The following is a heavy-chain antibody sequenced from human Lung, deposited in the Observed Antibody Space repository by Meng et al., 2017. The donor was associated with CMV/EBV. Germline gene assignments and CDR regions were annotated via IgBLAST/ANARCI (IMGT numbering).Heavy chain of an antibody. CDR2: IYPGDSDT. J-gene: IGHJ5*02. D-gene: IGHD2-2*01. Sequence: EXXKISCKGSGYSFTSYWIAWVRQMPGKGLEWMGLIYPGDSDTTYSPSFQGRVTISADKSISTTYLQWSSLKASDTAIYYCARQLDTRTWDNWFDPWGQGTLVTVSS. V-gene: IGHV5-51*01. CDR3: ARQLDTRTWDNWFDP. CDR1: GYSFTSYW.